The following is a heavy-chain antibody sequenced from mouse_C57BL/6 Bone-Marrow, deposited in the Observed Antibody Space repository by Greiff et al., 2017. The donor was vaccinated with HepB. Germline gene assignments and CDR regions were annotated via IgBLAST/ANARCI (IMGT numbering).Heavy chain of an antibody. V-gene: IGHV5-12*01. CDR1: GFTFSDYY. CDR2: ISNGGGST. Sequence: EVKLVESGGGLVQPGGSLKLSCAASGFTFSDYYMYWVRQTPEKRLEWVAYISNGGGSTYYPDTVKGRFTISRDNAKNTLYLQMSRLKSEDTAMYYCARPLITTRAMDYWGQGTSVTVSS. CDR3: ARPLITTRAMDY. D-gene: IGHD1-1*01. J-gene: IGHJ4*01.